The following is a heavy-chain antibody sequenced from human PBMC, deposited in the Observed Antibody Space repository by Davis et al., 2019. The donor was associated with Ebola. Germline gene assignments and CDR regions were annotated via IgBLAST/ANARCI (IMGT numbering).Heavy chain of an antibody. CDR1: GGTFSSYA. D-gene: IGHD2-2*01. CDR3: ARRGVVVPAVNDAFDI. CDR2: IIPIFGTA. V-gene: IGHV1-69*13. Sequence: SVTVSCKASGGTFSSYAISWVRQAPGQGLEWMGGIIPIFGTANYAQKFQGRVTITADESTSTAYMELSSLRSEDTAVYYCARRGVVVPAVNDAFDIWGQGTMVTVSS. J-gene: IGHJ3*02.